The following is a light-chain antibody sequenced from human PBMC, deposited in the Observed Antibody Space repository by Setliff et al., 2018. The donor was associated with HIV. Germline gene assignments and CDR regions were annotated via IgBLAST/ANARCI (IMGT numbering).Light chain of an antibody. Sequence: QSVLTQPASVSGSPGQSITISCTGSSSDVGTYNFVSWYQQQPGKAPKLMIYDVSNRASGVSNRFSGSKSGNTASLTISGLQAEDEADYYCSSYTTTYTYVFGTGTKVTVL. J-gene: IGLJ1*01. CDR1: SSDVGTYNF. V-gene: IGLV2-14*01. CDR3: SSYTTTYTYV. CDR2: DVS.